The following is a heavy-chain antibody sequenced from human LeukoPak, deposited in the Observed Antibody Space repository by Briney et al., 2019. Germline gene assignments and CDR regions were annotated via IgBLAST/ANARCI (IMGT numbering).Heavy chain of an antibody. Sequence: GGCLRLSCAASGFTFSNACMRWVRQAPGKGREWVGRIKSKIDGGTKDYAAPVKGRFTISRDDSKHTLYLQMNSLKTEDTDVYSCTVMVGSGSYYFDYWGQGPLVTVSS. CDR2: IKSKIDGGTK. CDR3: TVMVGSGSYYFDY. J-gene: IGHJ4*02. V-gene: IGHV3-15*01. D-gene: IGHD3-10*01. CDR1: GFTFSNAC.